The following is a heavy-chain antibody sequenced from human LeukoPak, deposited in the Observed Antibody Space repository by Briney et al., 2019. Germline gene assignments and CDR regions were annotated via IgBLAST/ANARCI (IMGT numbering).Heavy chain of an antibody. J-gene: IGHJ4*02. CDR3: ARRCMSGYCSSGGPMDDY. Sequence: GESLKISCKGSGYSFTRYWIGWVRQIPETGLEWLGVIYPADSDTTYNPSFQGQVTISVDRSINTAYLQRSSLKASDTAMYYCARRCMSGYCSSGGPMDDYWGQGTLVTVSS. D-gene: IGHD2-15*01. V-gene: IGHV5-51*01. CDR2: IYPADSDT. CDR1: GYSFTRYW.